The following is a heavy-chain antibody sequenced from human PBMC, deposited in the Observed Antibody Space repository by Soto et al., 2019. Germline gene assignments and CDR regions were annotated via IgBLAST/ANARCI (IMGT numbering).Heavy chain of an antibody. V-gene: IGHV1-2*04. J-gene: IGHJ6*02. Sequence: QVQLVQSGAEVKKPGASVKVSCKASGYTFTGYYMHWVRQAPGQGLEWMGWINPNGGGTNYAQKFQGWVTMTRDTSISTAYMELSRLRSDDTAVYYCARGGDWNDDYYYYYGMDVWGQGTTVTVSS. D-gene: IGHD1-1*01. CDR2: INPNGGGT. CDR1: GYTFTGYY. CDR3: ARGGDWNDDYYYYYGMDV.